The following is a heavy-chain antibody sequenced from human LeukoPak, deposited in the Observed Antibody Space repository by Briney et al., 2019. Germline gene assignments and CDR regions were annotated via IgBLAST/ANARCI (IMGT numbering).Heavy chain of an antibody. CDR3: AKPSRSSSNEY. CDR2: IKPDGSEE. Sequence: GGSLRLSCGASGFTFSTYWMTWAGQAPGKGLNWVATIKPDGSEEYYVDSVKGRFTISRDNAKNSLYLQMNSLRAEDTAVYYCAKPSRSSSNEYWGQGTLVTVSS. CDR1: GFTFSTYW. V-gene: IGHV3-7*05. D-gene: IGHD6-13*01. J-gene: IGHJ4*02.